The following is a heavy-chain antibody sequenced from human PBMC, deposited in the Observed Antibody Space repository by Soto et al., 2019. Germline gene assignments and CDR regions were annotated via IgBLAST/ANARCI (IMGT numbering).Heavy chain of an antibody. Sequence: SETLSLTCSVSGGSISRYYWSWIRQPPGKGLEWIGYIYHSGSTNYNPSLKSRLTISVDTSKNQFSLNLSSVTAADTAVYYCASGRCSSTSCIYYYYYYGMDVWGQGTTVTVSS. CDR3: ASGRCSSTSCIYYYYYYGMDV. CDR2: IYHSGST. J-gene: IGHJ6*02. V-gene: IGHV4-59*01. CDR1: GGSISRYY. D-gene: IGHD2-2*01.